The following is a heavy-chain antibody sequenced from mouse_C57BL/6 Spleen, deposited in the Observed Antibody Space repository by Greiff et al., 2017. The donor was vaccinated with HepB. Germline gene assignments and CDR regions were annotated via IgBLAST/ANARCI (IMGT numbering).Heavy chain of an antibody. Sequence: QVHVKQPGAELVKPGASVKLSCKASGYTFTSYWMHWVKQRPGRGLEWIGRIDPNSGGTKYNEKFKSKATLTVDKPSSTAYMQLSSLTSEDSAVYYCARRYYDYDGFAYWGQGTLVTVSA. D-gene: IGHD2-4*01. CDR3: ARRYYDYDGFAY. CDR1: GYTFTSYW. J-gene: IGHJ3*01. CDR2: IDPNSGGT. V-gene: IGHV1-72*01.